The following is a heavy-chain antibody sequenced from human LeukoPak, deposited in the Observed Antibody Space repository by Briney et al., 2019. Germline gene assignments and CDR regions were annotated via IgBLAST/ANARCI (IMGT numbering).Heavy chain of an antibody. D-gene: IGHD1-14*01. V-gene: IGHV3-21*06. J-gene: IGHJ4*02. CDR3: ATETNGRHYDY. Sequence: PGGSLRLSCAASGFTFSSYGMHWVRQAPGKGLEWVASIDPTGPDRYHADSIKGRFTITRDNANNFLYLQMNSLGAEDTAVYYCATETNGRHYDYWGQGTLLTVSS. CDR1: GFTFSSYG. CDR2: IDPTGPDR.